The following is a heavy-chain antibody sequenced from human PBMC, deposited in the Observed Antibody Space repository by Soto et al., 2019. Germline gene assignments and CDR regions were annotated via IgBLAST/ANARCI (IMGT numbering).Heavy chain of an antibody. Sequence: QVQLQESGPGLVKPSGTLSLTCAVSGGSISSSNWWSWVRQPPGKGLEWIGEIYHSGSTNYNPSLKSRVTLSVDKSKNQFSLKLSSVTAADTAVYYCARGLLRYFDWLLEYYGMDVWGQGTTVTVSS. CDR3: ARGLLRYFDWLLEYYGMDV. D-gene: IGHD3-9*01. J-gene: IGHJ6*02. CDR1: GGSISSSNW. CDR2: IYHSGST. V-gene: IGHV4-4*02.